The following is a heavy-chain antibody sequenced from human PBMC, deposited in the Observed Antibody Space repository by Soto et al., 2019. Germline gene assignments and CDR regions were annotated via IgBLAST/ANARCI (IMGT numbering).Heavy chain of an antibody. D-gene: IGHD3-9*01. J-gene: IGHJ6*02. CDR3: ARQRNIVLDILTGLDV. Sequence: SETLSLTCTVSGGSISSYYWSWIRQPPGKGLEWIGYIYYSGSTNYNPSLKSRVTISVDTSKNQFSLKLSSVTAADTAVYYCARQRNIVLDILTGLDVWGQGTTVTVSS. V-gene: IGHV4-59*08. CDR2: IYYSGST. CDR1: GGSISSYY.